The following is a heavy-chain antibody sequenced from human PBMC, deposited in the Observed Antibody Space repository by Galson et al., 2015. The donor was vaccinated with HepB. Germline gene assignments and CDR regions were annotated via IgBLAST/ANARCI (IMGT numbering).Heavy chain of an antibody. CDR1: GYTFTGYS. D-gene: IGHD3-22*01. V-gene: IGHV1-2*06. J-gene: IGHJ4*02. Sequence: SVKVSCKASGYTFTGYSMHWVRQAPGQGLEWMGRINPNSGGTNYEQKFQGRVTMTRDTSISTAYMELSRLRSDDTAVYYCARDRYYYDTTSPLGDDWGQGTLVTVSS. CDR3: ARDRYYYDTTSPLGDD. CDR2: INPNSGGT.